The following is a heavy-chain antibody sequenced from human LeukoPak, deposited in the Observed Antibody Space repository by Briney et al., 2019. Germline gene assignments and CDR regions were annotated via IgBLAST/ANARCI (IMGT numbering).Heavy chain of an antibody. D-gene: IGHD2-2*01. CDR1: GFTFSSYE. CDR2: SSSSGTTI. J-gene: IGHJ4*02. Sequence: GGSLRLSCAASGFTFSSYEMNWVRQAPGKGLEWVSYSSSSGTTIYYAVSVKGRFTISRDNAKNSLHLQMNSLRAEDTAVYYCASQDVFRYHDYWGQGTLVTVSS. CDR3: ASQDVFRYHDY. V-gene: IGHV3-48*03.